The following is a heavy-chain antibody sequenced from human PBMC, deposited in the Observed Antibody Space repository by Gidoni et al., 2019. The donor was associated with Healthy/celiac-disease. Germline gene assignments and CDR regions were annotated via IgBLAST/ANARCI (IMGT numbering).Heavy chain of an antibody. CDR3: ARDFSSTVGYYDGMDV. Sequence: EVQLVASGGGLIQPVVSLSLSCAASGFTASSNYMSWVRPAPGKGLEWVSVIYSGGSTYDGDAGKGRFTISRENSKNTLYLQMNSLRAEDTAVYYCARDFSSTVGYYDGMDVWGQGTTVTVSS. D-gene: IGHD6-6*01. V-gene: IGHV3-53*01. CDR2: IYSGGST. CDR1: GFTASSNY. J-gene: IGHJ6*02.